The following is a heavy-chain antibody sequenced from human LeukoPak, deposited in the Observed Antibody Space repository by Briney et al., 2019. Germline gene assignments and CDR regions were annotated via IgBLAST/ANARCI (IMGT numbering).Heavy chain of an antibody. J-gene: IGHJ4*02. Sequence: ASVKVSCKASAYIFTSYGINWVRQAPGQGLDWMGWVSGYVGKTQYAQKFQGRVTVTIDTSTRTAYMEMRSLRSDDTAVYFCTRAGRTSTGVFDYWGQGTVVTVSS. D-gene: IGHD6-25*01. CDR3: TRAGRTSTGVFDY. CDR1: AYIFTSYG. V-gene: IGHV1-18*01. CDR2: VSGYVGKT.